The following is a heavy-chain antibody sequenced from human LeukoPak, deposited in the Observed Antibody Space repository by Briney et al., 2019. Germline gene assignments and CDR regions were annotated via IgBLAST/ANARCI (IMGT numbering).Heavy chain of an antibody. Sequence: ASVKVSCKASGYTFTSYGISWVRQAPGQGREWMGWISAYNGNTNYAQKLQGRVTMTTDTPTSTAYMELRSLRSDDTAVYYCARTNYDFWSGYYTGYFDYWGQGTLVTVSS. CDR2: ISAYNGNT. CDR1: GYTFTSYG. J-gene: IGHJ4*02. V-gene: IGHV1-18*01. D-gene: IGHD3-3*01. CDR3: ARTNYDFWSGYYTGYFDY.